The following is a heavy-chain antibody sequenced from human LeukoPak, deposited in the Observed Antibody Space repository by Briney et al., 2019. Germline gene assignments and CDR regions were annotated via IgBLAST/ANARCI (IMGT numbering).Heavy chain of an antibody. Sequence: GASVKVSCKASGDTFSSYSISWVRQAPGQGLEWMGRIIPIFGIANNAQKFQGRVTITADKSTSTVYMEPSSLRSEDTAVYSCARDRSGTTDAFDMWGQGTMVTVSS. CDR1: GDTFSSYS. D-gene: IGHD6-19*01. CDR2: IIPIFGIA. J-gene: IGHJ3*02. V-gene: IGHV1-69*04. CDR3: ARDRSGTTDAFDM.